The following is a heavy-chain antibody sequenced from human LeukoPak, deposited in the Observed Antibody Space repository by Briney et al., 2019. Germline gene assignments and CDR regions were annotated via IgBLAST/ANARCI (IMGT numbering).Heavy chain of an antibody. J-gene: IGHJ4*02. CDR2: ISGSGGST. V-gene: IGHV3-23*01. Sequence: GGSLRLSCAASGFTFSSYAMSWVRQAPGKGLEWVSAISGSGGSTYYADSVKGRFTISRDNSKNTLYLQLNSLRAEDTAVYYCAKDKSSSWTLFDYWGQGTLVTVSS. CDR1: GFTFSSYA. CDR3: AKDKSSSWTLFDY. D-gene: IGHD6-13*01.